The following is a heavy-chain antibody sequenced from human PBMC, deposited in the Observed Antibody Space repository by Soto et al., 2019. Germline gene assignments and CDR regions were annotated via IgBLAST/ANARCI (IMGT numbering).Heavy chain of an antibody. CDR3: ARGGWSNDF. Sequence: SETLSLTCTVSGGSLTNYYWSWTRQPPGKGLERIGYIYYSGSTSYNPSLKSRVTISVDTSKNQFSLKLTSVTAADTAVYYCARGGWSNDFWGPGTLVTVS. V-gene: IGHV4-59*01. CDR2: IYYSGST. J-gene: IGHJ4*02. CDR1: GGSLTNYY. D-gene: IGHD6-19*01.